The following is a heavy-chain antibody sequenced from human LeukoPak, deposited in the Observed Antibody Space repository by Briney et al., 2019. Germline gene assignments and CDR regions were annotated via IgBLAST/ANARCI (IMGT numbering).Heavy chain of an antibody. CDR1: GYTFTSYG. D-gene: IGHD2-2*01. CDR3: AREAGSCSSTSCPFDY. CDR2: ISAYNGNT. J-gene: IGHJ4*02. V-gene: IGHV1-18*01. Sequence: GASVKVSCKASGYTFTSYGISWVRQAPGQGLEWMGWISAYNGNTNYAQKLQGRVTMTTDTSTSTAYMELRSLRSDDTAVYYCAREAGSCSSTSCPFDYWGQGTLVTVSS.